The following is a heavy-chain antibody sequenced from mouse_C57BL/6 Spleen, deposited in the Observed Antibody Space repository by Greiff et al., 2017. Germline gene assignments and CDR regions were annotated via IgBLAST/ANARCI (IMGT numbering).Heavy chain of an antibody. D-gene: IGHD4-1*01. Sequence: EVKLMESGPGLVKPSQSLSLTCSVTGYPITSRLYWHWIRQSSGNQLEWMGYISYDGSNNYNPSLKNRIPITRDTSKNQFCLKLHCVTTEDTAADYCARRLGQYYCAMDYWGQGTSVTVSS. CDR1: GYPITSRLY. CDR2: ISYDGSN. J-gene: IGHJ4*01. CDR3: ARRLGQYYCAMDY. V-gene: IGHV3-6*01.